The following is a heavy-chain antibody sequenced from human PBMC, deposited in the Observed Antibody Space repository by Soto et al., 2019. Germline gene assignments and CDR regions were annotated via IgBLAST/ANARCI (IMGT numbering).Heavy chain of an antibody. CDR3: ARQGGMDV. CDR1: GFSFGAYK. CDR2: ISDSSNTI. Sequence: GGSLRLSCAASGFSFGAYKMNWVRQAPGKGLEWISFISDSSNTIYYADSVKGRFIISRDNAKNSLYLQMNSLRDEDTAVYYCARQGGMDVWGQGTTVTVS. V-gene: IGHV3-48*02. J-gene: IGHJ6*02.